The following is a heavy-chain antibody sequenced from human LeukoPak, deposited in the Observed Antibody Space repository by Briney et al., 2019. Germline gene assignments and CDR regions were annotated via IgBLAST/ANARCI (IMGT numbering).Heavy chain of an antibody. D-gene: IGHD2-2*01. CDR2: IYYSGST. CDR3: ARDYLGPTIAVVAPYGMDV. CDR1: GGSISSDDYY. J-gene: IGHJ6*02. Sequence: SETLPLTCTVSGGSISSDDYYWSWIRQPPGMGLEWIGYIYYSGSTYYNPSLKSRVTISVDTSKNQFSLKLSSVTAADTAVYYCARDYLGPTIAVVAPYGMDVWGQGTTVTVSS. V-gene: IGHV4-30-4*01.